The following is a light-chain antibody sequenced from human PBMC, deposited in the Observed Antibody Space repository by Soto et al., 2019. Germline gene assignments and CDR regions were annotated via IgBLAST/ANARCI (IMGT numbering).Light chain of an antibody. V-gene: IGKV1-5*03. J-gene: IGKJ1*01. CDR2: KAS. CDR3: QHYNSYSEA. CDR1: QTISSW. Sequence: DIQMTQSPSSLSASLGDRFTITCQASQTISSWLAWYQQKPGKAPKLLIYKASTLKSGVPSRFSGSGSGTEYTLTISSLQPDDFETYYCQHYNSYSEAFGQGTKVDIK.